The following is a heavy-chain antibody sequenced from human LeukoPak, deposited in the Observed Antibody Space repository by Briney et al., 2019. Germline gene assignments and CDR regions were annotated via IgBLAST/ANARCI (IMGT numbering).Heavy chain of an antibody. Sequence: SETLSLTCTVSGGSISSSSYYWGWIRQPPGKGLEWIGSIYYSGSTYYNPSLKSRVTISVDTSKNQFSLKLSSVTAADTAVHYCARRNYGSGSDYHFDYWGQGTLVTVSS. V-gene: IGHV4-39*01. CDR3: ARRNYGSGSDYHFDY. CDR1: GGSISSSSYY. D-gene: IGHD3-10*01. CDR2: IYYSGST. J-gene: IGHJ4*02.